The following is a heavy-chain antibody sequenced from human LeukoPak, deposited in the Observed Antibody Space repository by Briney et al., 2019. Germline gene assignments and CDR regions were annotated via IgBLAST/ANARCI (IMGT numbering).Heavy chain of an antibody. CDR2: FDPEDGET. Sequence: ASVKVSCKVSGYTLTELSMHWVRQAPGKGLEWMGGFDPEDGETIYAQKFQGRVTMTEDTSTDTAYMELSSLRSEDTAVYYCATDWGWRGSGSSSSFDYWGQGTLVTVSS. CDR3: ATDWGWRGSGSSSSFDY. J-gene: IGHJ4*02. D-gene: IGHD3-10*01. CDR1: GYTLTELS. V-gene: IGHV1-24*01.